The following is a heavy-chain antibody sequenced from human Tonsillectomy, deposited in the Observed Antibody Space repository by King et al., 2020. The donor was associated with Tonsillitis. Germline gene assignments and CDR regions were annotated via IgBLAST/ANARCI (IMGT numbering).Heavy chain of an antibody. CDR3: ASFSLEDNCTDGVCYHRHYYYYYGMDV. CDR2: VSPILGIA. V-gene: IGHV1-69*04. D-gene: IGHD2-8*01. J-gene: IGHJ6*02. CDR1: GGTFSSYV. Sequence: QLVQSGAEVKKPGSSVKVSCKASGGTFSSYVISWVRQAPGQGLEWMGRVSPILGIANHAQKLQGRVTITADKSTSKAYMELSSLRSEDTAVSYCASFSLEDNCTDGVCYHRHYYYYYGMDVWGQGTTVTVSS.